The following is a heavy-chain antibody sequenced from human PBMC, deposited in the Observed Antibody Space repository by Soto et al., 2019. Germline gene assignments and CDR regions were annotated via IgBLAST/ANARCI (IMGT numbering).Heavy chain of an antibody. J-gene: IGHJ5*02. CDR3: ARGGYCSGGSCYPFDP. CDR2: IYYSGST. Sequence: SETLSLTCTVSGGSISSYYWSWIRQPPGKGLEWIGYIYYSGSTNYNPSLKSRVTISVDTSKNQFSLKLSSVTAADTAVYYCARGGYCSGGSCYPFDPWGQGTLVTVSS. V-gene: IGHV4-59*01. D-gene: IGHD2-15*01. CDR1: GGSISSYY.